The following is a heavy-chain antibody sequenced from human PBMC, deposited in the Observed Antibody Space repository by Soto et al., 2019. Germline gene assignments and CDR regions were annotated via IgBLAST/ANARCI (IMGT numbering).Heavy chain of an antibody. CDR1: GFSFRDYD. CDR3: ARAYLGRLPRRADYYYAMDA. J-gene: IGHJ6*02. CDR2: LGAARDP. Sequence: EVQLVESGGGSVQPGESLRLSCAASGFSFRDYDMHRVRQRKGKGLEWVSALGAARDPYYVGSVKGRFSVSRDNAQNSLFLQMNNLRVDDTAVYFCARAYLGRLPRRADYYYAMDAWGRGTTVTVSS. V-gene: IGHV3-13*05. D-gene: IGHD2-15*01.